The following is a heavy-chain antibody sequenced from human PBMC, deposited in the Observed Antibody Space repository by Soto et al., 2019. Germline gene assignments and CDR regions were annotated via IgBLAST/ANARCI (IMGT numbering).Heavy chain of an antibody. Sequence: EVQLLESGGGLVQPGGSLRLSCSTSGFTFNTYAMNWVRQAPGKGLEWVSALSGSGGTTYYADSVRGRFTISRDNSKNTLFLQMNSLRAEDTALYYCAKQRAGYGSGSDTYYFDFWGQGTLVNVSS. V-gene: IGHV3-23*01. D-gene: IGHD3-10*01. CDR2: LSGSGGTT. CDR3: AKQRAGYGSGSDTYYFDF. CDR1: GFTFNTYA. J-gene: IGHJ4*02.